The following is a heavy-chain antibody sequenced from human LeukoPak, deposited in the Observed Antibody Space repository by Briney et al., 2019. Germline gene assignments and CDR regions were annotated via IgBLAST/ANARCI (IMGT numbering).Heavy chain of an antibody. Sequence: GESLKISCKGSGYSFTTHWIAWVRQMPGKGLEWMGIIYPGDSYTKYSPAFQGQVTISADKSVTTAYLQWSSLKASDTAMYYCARICGYYDSSEAFDIWGQGTMVTVSS. CDR1: GYSFTTHW. CDR2: IYPGDSYT. D-gene: IGHD3-22*01. J-gene: IGHJ3*02. CDR3: ARICGYYDSSEAFDI. V-gene: IGHV5-51*01.